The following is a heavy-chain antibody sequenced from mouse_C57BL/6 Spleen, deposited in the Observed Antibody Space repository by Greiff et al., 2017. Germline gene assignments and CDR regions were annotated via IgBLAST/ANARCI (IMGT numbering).Heavy chain of an antibody. CDR3: ARRGYYDYDGFAY. CDR2: IYPSDSET. Sequence: VQLQQPGAELVRPGSSVKLSCKASGYTFTSYWMDWVKQRPGQGLEWIGNIYPSDSETHYNQKFKDKATLTVDKSSSTAYMQLSSLTSEDSAVYYCARRGYYDYDGFAYWGQGTLVTVSA. V-gene: IGHV1-61*01. D-gene: IGHD2-4*01. CDR1: GYTFTSYW. J-gene: IGHJ3*01.